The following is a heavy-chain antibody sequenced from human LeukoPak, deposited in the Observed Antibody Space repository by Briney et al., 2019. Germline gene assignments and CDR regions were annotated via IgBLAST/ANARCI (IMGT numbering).Heavy chain of an antibody. Sequence: PGRSLRLSCAASGFTFSSYAMSWVRQAPGKGLEWVSAISGSGGSTYYADSVKGRFTISRDNSKNTLYLQMNSLRAEDTAVYYCAAQIAVAVPFDYWGQGTLVTVSS. D-gene: IGHD6-19*01. CDR3: AAQIAVAVPFDY. CDR1: GFTFSSYA. CDR2: ISGSGGST. V-gene: IGHV3-23*01. J-gene: IGHJ4*02.